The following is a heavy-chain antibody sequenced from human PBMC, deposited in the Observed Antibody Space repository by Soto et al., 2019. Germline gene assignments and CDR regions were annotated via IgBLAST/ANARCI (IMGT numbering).Heavy chain of an antibody. V-gene: IGHV4-59*01. CDR3: VGRLSEWGRIDF. D-gene: IGHD3-3*01. Sequence: QVQLQESGPGLVKPSEPLSLTCTVSGGSITNYYWSWIRQPPGKRLEYIGYMYYSGNTYYNPSLNSRVTIAGDASKNQFSLKLRSVTAADTAVYYWVGRLSEWGRIDFWGQGTLVTVSS. J-gene: IGHJ4*02. CDR2: MYYSGNT. CDR1: GGSITNYY.